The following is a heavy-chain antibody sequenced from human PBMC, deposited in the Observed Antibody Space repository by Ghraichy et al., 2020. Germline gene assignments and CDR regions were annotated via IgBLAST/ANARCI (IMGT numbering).Heavy chain of an antibody. V-gene: IGHV3-23*01. D-gene: IGHD6-13*01. J-gene: IGHJ4*02. CDR3: AKGPSSWSNFDY. CDR2: ISGSGGST. Sequence: GGSLRLSCAASGFTFSSHAMSWVRQAPGKGLEWVSAISGSGGSTYYADSVKGRFTISRDNSKNTLYLQMNSLRGEDTAVYYCAKGPSSWSNFDYWGQGTLVTVSS. CDR1: GFTFSSHA.